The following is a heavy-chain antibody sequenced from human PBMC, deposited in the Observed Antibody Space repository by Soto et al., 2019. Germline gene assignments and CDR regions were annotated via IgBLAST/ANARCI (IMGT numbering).Heavy chain of an antibody. J-gene: IGHJ6*02. CDR2: IRGFSPYT. V-gene: IGHV3-21*01. CDR1: GFTFRTYT. D-gene: IGHD2-15*01. Sequence: GGPLRLSCISSGFTFRTYTMNWVRQAPGKGLEWVSGIRGFSPYTFYAESVRGRFAISRDNAKNSLYLQMNSLRAEDTAVYYCARDRGYDAHDYYYNAMDVWGQGTTVTVSS. CDR3: ARDRGYDAHDYYYNAMDV.